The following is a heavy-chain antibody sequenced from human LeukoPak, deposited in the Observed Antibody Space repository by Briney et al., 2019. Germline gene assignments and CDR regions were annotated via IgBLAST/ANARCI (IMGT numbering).Heavy chain of an antibody. Sequence: SETLSLTCTVSGGSISSSISYWGWIRQPPGKGLEWIGSIYYRGTTYYNPSLKSRVTIPVDTSKNQFSLNLNSVTAADTAIYYCATHVSIVAPATLNYGDNWFDPWGQGTLVIVSS. V-gene: IGHV4-39*01. J-gene: IGHJ5*02. CDR3: ATHVSIVAPATLNYGDNWFDP. CDR1: GGSISSSISY. CDR2: IYYRGTT. D-gene: IGHD2-2*01.